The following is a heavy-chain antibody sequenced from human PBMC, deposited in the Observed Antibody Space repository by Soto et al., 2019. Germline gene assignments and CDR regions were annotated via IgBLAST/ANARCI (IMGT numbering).Heavy chain of an antibody. V-gene: IGHV4-39*01. CDR1: GGSIGSSSYY. J-gene: IGHJ4*02. D-gene: IGHD2-2*01. Sequence: SETLSLTCTVSGGSIGSSSYYWGWIRQPPGKGLEWIGSIYYSGSTYYNPSLKSRVTISVDTSKNQFSLKLSSATAADTAVYYCARQIGVVVPAAYYFDYWGQGTLVTVSS. CDR2: IYYSGST. CDR3: ARQIGVVVPAAYYFDY.